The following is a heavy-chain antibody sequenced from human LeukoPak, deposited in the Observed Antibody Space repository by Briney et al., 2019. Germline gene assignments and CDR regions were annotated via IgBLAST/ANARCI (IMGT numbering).Heavy chain of an antibody. CDR2: ISSSSSYI. D-gene: IGHD3-10*01. J-gene: IGHJ4*02. V-gene: IGHV3-21*03. CDR3: ARGSSSAPSNFDY. CDR1: GFTFSSYS. Sequence: GGPLRLSCAASGFTFSSYSMNWVRQAPGKGLEWISSISSSSSYIYYADSVKGRFTISRDNAKNSLYLQMNSLRAEDTAVYYCARGSSSAPSNFDYWGQGTLVTVSS.